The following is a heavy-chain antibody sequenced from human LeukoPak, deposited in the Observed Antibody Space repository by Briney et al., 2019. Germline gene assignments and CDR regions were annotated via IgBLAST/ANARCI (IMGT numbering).Heavy chain of an antibody. CDR1: GGSISPYY. Sequence: SETLSLTCTVSGGSISPYYWSWFRQPPGKGLEWIGYIYYTGSTDYNPSLKSRVTISLDTSKHQFSLRLTSVTAADTAVYYCARGAYDSGSYQYFFDYWGQGTLVTVSS. CDR3: ARGAYDSGSYQYFFDY. CDR2: IYYTGST. D-gene: IGHD3-10*01. V-gene: IGHV4-59*01. J-gene: IGHJ4*02.